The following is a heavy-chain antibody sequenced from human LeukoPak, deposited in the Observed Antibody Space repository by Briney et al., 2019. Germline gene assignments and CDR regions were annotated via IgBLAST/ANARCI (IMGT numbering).Heavy chain of an antibody. CDR1: GFSISGYN. J-gene: IGHJ4*02. Sequence: SETLSLTCTVSGFSISGYNWSWIRQAPGQGLEWIGYIYYSGSTNYNTSLKSRATTSVDTSKNHFFLRLSPITAADTAVYHCARGQKYRSGYTDTGLDSGYCDNWGQGTLVTVSS. D-gene: IGHD5-18*01. V-gene: IGHV4-59*01. CDR3: ARGQKYRSGYTDTGLDSGYCDN. CDR2: IYYSGST.